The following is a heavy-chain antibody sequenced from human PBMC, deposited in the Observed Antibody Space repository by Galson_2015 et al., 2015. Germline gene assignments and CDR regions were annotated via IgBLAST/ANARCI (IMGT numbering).Heavy chain of an antibody. CDR1: GISLNANKVA. Sequence: PALVKPTQTLTLTCNVSGISLNANKVAVGWIRQPPGKALDWLALVYWNDIKSYSSSVDGRVTISKDSPNNQVVLTMTNMDPLDTATYYCAHSYTWAQLAFLHVWGQGILVTVSS. CDR2: VYWNDIK. CDR3: AHSYTWAQLAFLHV. D-gene: IGHD6-6*01. J-gene: IGHJ4*02. V-gene: IGHV2-5*01.